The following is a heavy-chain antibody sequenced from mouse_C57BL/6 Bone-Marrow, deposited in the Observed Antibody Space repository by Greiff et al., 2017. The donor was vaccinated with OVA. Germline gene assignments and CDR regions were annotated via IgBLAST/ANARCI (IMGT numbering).Heavy chain of an antibody. CDR3: ARREDGYYRGVAY. V-gene: IGHV1-55*01. CDR1: GFTFTTYW. J-gene: IGHJ3*01. CDR2: LYPGSGSS. D-gene: IGHD2-3*01. Sequence: QVQLLQPGAELVQPGASVKMSCNASGFTFTTYWITWVKPSPGQGLEWIGDLYPGSGSSKSYEKSKSKATLTVDTSSSTANMQLSSLTSEDSAVYYCARREDGYYRGVAYWGQGTLVTVSA.